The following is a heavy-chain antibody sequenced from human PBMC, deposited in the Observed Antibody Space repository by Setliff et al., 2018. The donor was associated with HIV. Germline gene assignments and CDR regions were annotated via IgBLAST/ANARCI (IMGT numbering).Heavy chain of an antibody. CDR3: ARRSHSVGTSWPFDH. CDR1: GYTLTDYY. D-gene: IGHD6-13*01. Sequence: GASVKVSCKASGYTLTDYYLGWVRQAPGQGLEWVGWINPNTGNPTYAQGFTGRFVFSLDTSVSTAYLQISSLEAQDTGVYYCARRSHSVGTSWPFDHWGQGTQVTVSS. V-gene: IGHV7-4-1*02. CDR2: INPNTGNP. J-gene: IGHJ4*02.